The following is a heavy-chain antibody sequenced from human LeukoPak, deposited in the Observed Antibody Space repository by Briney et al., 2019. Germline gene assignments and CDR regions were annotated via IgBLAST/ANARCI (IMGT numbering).Heavy chain of an antibody. CDR2: IIPILGIA. V-gene: IGHV1-69*04. CDR1: GGTFSSYA. CDR3: ARDSIVGAAFDY. D-gene: IGHD1-26*01. Sequence: GASVKVSCKASGGTFSSYAISWVRQAPGQGLEWMGRIIPILGIANYAQKFQGRVTITADKSTSTAYMELSSLRSEDTAVYYCARDSIVGAAFDYWGQGTLVTVSS. J-gene: IGHJ4*02.